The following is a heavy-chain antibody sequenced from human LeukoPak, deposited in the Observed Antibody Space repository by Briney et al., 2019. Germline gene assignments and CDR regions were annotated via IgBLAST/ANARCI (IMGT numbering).Heavy chain of an antibody. CDR3: ARDRSPLFTVVTLHAFDI. D-gene: IGHD4-23*01. J-gene: IGHJ3*02. CDR1: GYTFTSYY. Sequence: ASVKVSCKASGYTFTSYYMHWVRQAPGQGLEWMGWINTNTGNPTYAQGFTGRFVFSLDTSVSTAYLQISSLKAEDTAVYYCARDRSPLFTVVTLHAFDIWGQGTMVTVSS. V-gene: IGHV7-4-1*02. CDR2: INTNTGNP.